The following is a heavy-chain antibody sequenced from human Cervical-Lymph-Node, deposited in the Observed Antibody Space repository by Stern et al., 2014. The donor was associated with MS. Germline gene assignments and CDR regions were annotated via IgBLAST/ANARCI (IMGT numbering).Heavy chain of an antibody. CDR2: LNHRGTS. Sequence: QVQLQQWGAGLLKPSETLSLTCGISGGPFVGYYWTWVRQAPGKGLEWIGELNHRGTSHYNPSLKSRVTLSGDTSRNQFSLTLTSVTAADTAVYYCARIPYYFVGFDYWGQGTLVTVSS. D-gene: IGHD2/OR15-2a*01. J-gene: IGHJ4*02. CDR1: GGPFVGYY. CDR3: ARIPYYFVGFDY. V-gene: IGHV4-34*01.